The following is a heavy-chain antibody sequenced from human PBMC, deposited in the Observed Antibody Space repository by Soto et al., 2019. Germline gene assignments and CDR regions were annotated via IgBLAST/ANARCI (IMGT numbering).Heavy chain of an antibody. J-gene: IGHJ4*02. D-gene: IGHD1-26*01. Sequence: GGLLTLSREASGFTFSGYGMHRVRQAPGKGLEWXAVIXXXGXNXXXEXXXXGRFTISRDNSKNTLYLQMNSLRIEDTAVYFCAKEDPSGRYSLDYWGQGSQVTVSS. CDR3: AKEDPSGRYSLDY. V-gene: IGHV3-30*18. CDR2: IXXXGXNX. CDR1: GFTFSGYG.